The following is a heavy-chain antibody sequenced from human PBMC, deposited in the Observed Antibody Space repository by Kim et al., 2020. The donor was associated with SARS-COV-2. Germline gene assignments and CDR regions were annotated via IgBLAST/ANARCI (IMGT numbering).Heavy chain of an antibody. CDR2: FDPEDGET. D-gene: IGHD6-6*01. CDR1: GYTFTELS. CDR3: ATTTAFSISSWFDP. J-gene: IGHJ5*02. V-gene: IGHV1-24*01. Sequence: ASVKVSCKVSGYTFTELSMHWVRQAPGKGLEWMGGFDPEDGETIYAQKFQGRVTMTEDTSTDTAYMELSSLRSEDTAVYYCATTTAFSISSWFDPCGQGTLVTVSS.